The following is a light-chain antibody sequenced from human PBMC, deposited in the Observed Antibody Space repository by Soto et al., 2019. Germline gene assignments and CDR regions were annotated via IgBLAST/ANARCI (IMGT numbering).Light chain of an antibody. CDR1: SSDVGAHNY. Sequence: QSVLTQPASVSGSPGQSITISCTGTSSDVGAHNYVSWYQHHPGKAPKLMIFEVSNRPSGISTRFSGSKSGNTASLTISGLQAEDEADYYCSSYASSNTLVVFGGGTKLTVL. V-gene: IGLV2-14*01. CDR2: EVS. CDR3: SSYASSNTLVV. J-gene: IGLJ2*01.